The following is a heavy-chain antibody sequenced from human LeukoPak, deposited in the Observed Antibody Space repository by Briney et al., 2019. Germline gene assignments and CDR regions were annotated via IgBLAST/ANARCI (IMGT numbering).Heavy chain of an antibody. V-gene: IGHV1-69*05. D-gene: IGHD4-17*01. CDR1: GGTFSSYA. J-gene: IGHJ4*02. CDR3: ARGFPRVYRDFRFDFDY. Sequence: SVKVSCKASGGTFSSYAISWVRQAPGQGLEWVGGIIPIFGTANYAQKFQGRVTITTDESTSTAYMELSSLRSEDTAVYYCARGFPRVYRDFRFDFDYWGQGTLVTVSS. CDR2: IIPIFGTA.